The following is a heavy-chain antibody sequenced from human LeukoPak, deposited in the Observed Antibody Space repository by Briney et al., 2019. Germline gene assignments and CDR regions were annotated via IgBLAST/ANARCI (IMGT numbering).Heavy chain of an antibody. V-gene: IGHV3-7*01. J-gene: IGHJ4*02. D-gene: IGHD1-14*01. CDR2: IKQDGSEK. Sequence: GGSLILSCAASGFTFSTYWMSWVRPAPGKGLELVANIKQDGSEKYYVVSVKGRFTISRDNAKNSLYLQVNSLRAEDTAVYYCAGNQRRLDYWGQGTLVTVFS. CDR3: AGNQRRLDY. CDR1: GFTFSTYW.